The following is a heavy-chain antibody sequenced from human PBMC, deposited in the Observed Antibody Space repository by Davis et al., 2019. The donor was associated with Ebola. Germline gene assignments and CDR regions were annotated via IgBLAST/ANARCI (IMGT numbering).Heavy chain of an antibody. J-gene: IGHJ1*01. D-gene: IGHD2-21*02. CDR3: AVYTVVVTDIRAEYFQQ. CDR1: GGSISSYY. V-gene: IGHV4-59*01. Sequence: SETLSLTCTVSGGSISSYYWSWIRQPPGKGLEWIGYIYYSGFTNYNPSLKSRATISVDTSRNQFSLRLSSVTAADTAVYYCAVYTVVVTDIRAEYFQQWGQGTLATVSS. CDR2: IYYSGFT.